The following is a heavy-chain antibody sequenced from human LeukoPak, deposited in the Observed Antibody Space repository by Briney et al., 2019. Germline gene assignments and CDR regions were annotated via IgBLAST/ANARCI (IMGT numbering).Heavy chain of an antibody. D-gene: IGHD3-22*01. J-gene: IGHJ4*02. CDR1: GFTFSYFS. CDR3: ARDYDTSGYTFDY. Sequence: GGSLRLSCAASGFTFSYFSMNWVRQAPGKGLEGISYISSSSSTIYYADSVKGRFTISRDNAKNSLYLQVNSLRDEDTAVYYCARDYDTSGYTFDYWGQGTLVTVSS. V-gene: IGHV3-48*02. CDR2: ISSSSSTI.